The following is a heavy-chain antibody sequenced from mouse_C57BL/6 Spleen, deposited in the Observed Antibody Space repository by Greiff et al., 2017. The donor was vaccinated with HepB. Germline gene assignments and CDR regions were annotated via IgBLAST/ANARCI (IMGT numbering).Heavy chain of an antibody. CDR1: GYTFTDYY. CDR2: INPNNGGT. J-gene: IGHJ3*01. CDR3: ARMTYDYPPWFAY. D-gene: IGHD2-4*01. V-gene: IGHV1-26*01. Sequence: EVQLQQSGPELVKPGASVKISCKASGYTFTDYYMNWVKQSHGKSLEWIGDINPNNGGTSYNQKFKGKATLTVDKSSSTAYMELRSLTSEDSAVYYCARMTYDYPPWFAYWGQGTLVTVSA.